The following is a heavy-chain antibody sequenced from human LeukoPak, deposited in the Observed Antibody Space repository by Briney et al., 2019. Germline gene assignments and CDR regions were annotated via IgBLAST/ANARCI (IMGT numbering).Heavy chain of an antibody. CDR3: ARGEGYCSGGSCYDDY. J-gene: IGHJ4*02. CDR1: GYTFTGYY. Sequence: ASVKVSCKASGYTFTGYYMHWVRQAPGQGLEWMGRINPNSGGTNYAQKFQGRVTMTRDTSISTAYMELSRLRSDDTAVYYCARGEGYCSGGSCYDDYWGQGTLVTVSS. V-gene: IGHV1-2*06. D-gene: IGHD2-15*01. CDR2: INPNSGGT.